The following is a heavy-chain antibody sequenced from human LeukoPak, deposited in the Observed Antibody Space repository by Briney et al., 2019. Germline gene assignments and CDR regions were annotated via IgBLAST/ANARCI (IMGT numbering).Heavy chain of an antibody. V-gene: IGHV3-23*01. D-gene: IGHD2-15*01. Sequence: GGSLRLSCVASGFTFSSNAMSSVRQAPGKGLEWLSVISGSGGSTYYADCVKGRFTISRDNSKNTLYLQMNSLRAEDTAVYYCAKGSGETAAPLPRWGQGTLVTVSS. CDR3: AKGSGETAAPLPR. J-gene: IGHJ4*02. CDR2: ISGSGGST. CDR1: GFTFSSNA.